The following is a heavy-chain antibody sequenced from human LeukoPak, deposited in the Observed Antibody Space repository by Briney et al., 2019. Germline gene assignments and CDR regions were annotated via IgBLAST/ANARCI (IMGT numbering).Heavy chain of an antibody. CDR2: ISFDGRT. Sequence: PSETLSLTCTVSGGSISSNNYFWGWIRQPPGKGLEWIATISFDGRTYYNPSLTSRVTISVDTSKNQFSLKLSSVTAADTAAYFCASDLIAAGGSTLGSWGQGTLVTVSS. CDR1: GGSISSNNYF. CDR3: ASDLIAAGGSTLGS. J-gene: IGHJ5*02. D-gene: IGHD6-13*01. V-gene: IGHV4-39*01.